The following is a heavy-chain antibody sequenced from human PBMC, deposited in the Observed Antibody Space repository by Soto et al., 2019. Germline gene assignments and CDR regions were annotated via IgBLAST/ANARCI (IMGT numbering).Heavy chain of an antibody. CDR2: IDPSDSYT. CDR3: ARSGYDFWSGYYTYYYYGMDV. V-gene: IGHV5-10-1*01. D-gene: IGHD3-3*01. J-gene: IGHJ6*02. CDR1: GYSFTSYW. Sequence: XESLKISCKGCGYSFTSYWISWVRQMPGKGLEGMGRIDPSDSYTNYSPSFQGHVTISADKSISTAYLQWSSLKASDTAMYYCARSGYDFWSGYYTYYYYGMDVWGQGTTVTVSS.